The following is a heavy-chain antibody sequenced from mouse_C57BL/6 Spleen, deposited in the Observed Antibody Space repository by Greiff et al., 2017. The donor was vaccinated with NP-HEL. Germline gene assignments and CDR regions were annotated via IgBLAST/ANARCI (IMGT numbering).Heavy chain of an antibody. J-gene: IGHJ3*01. CDR3: AIYYGYPWFAY. V-gene: IGHV5-17*01. CDR2: LSSGRSTI. CDR1: GFTFSDYG. D-gene: IGHD2-2*01. Sequence: EVMLVESGGGLVKPGGSLKLSCAASGFTFSDYGMHWVRQAPEKGLAWVSYLSSGRSTIYYADTVKGRFTISRDNAKNTLFLQMTSLRSEDTAMYYCAIYYGYPWFAYWGQGTLVTVSA.